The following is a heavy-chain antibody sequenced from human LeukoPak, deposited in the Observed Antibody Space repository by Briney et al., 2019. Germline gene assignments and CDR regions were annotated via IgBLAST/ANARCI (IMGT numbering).Heavy chain of an antibody. V-gene: IGHV4-30-2*01. CDR2: IYHSGST. J-gene: IGHJ5*02. Sequence: PSETLSLTCTVSGGSISSGGYYWSWIRQPPGKGLEWIGYIYHSGSTYYNPSLKSRVTISVDRSKNQFSLKLSSVTAADTAVYYCARGLHDFWSGYHNWFDPWGRGTLVTVSS. CDR1: GGSISSGGYY. D-gene: IGHD3-3*01. CDR3: ARGLHDFWSGYHNWFDP.